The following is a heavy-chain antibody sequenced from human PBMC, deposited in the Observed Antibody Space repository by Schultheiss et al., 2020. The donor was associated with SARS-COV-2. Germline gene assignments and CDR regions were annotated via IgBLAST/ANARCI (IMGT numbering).Heavy chain of an antibody. J-gene: IGHJ6*02. D-gene: IGHD6-13*01. Sequence: SETLSLTCTVSGGSISSGGYYWSWIRQHPGKGLEWIGYIYYSGSTNYNPSLKSRVTISLDTSKNQFSLKLSSVTAADTAVFYCARSAVAAAGGALDVWGQGTTVTVSS. V-gene: IGHV4-61*08. CDR3: ARSAVAAAGGALDV. CDR1: GGSISSGGYY. CDR2: IYYSGST.